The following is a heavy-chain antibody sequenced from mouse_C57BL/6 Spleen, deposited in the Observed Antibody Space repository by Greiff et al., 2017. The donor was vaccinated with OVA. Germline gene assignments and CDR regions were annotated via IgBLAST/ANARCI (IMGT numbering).Heavy chain of an antibody. Sequence: EVQLQESGPGLVKPSQSLSLTCSVTGYSITSGYYWNWIRQFPGNQLEWLGYISYDGSNNYNPTLKNRITITRDTSKNQFFLTLNSVTSEDTATSFCAPDLWFAYWGQGTLVTVSA. CDR1: GYSITSGYY. J-gene: IGHJ3*01. CDR3: APDLWFAY. CDR2: ISYDGSN. V-gene: IGHV3-6*01.